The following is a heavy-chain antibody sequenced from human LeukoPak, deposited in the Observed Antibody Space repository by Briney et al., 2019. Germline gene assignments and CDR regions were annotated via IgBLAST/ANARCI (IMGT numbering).Heavy chain of an antibody. V-gene: IGHV1-2*06. CDR3: ARGWFSNGYSYGRTLPAFDI. Sequence: ASVKVSCKASGYTFTGYYMHWVRQAPGQGLEWMGRINPNSGGTKYAQKFQGRVTMTRDTSISTAYMELSSLRSEDTAVYYCARGWFSNGYSYGRTLPAFDIWGQGTMVTVSS. D-gene: IGHD5-18*01. CDR1: GYTFTGYY. J-gene: IGHJ3*02. CDR2: INPNSGGT.